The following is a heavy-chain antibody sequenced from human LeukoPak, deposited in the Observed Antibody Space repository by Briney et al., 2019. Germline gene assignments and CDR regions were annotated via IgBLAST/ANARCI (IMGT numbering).Heavy chain of an antibody. D-gene: IGHD2-21*01. CDR2: ISSSSTYI. Sequence: GSLRLSCAASGFTFSRYSVNWVRQAPGKGLEWVSSISSSSTYIYYADSVKGRFTISRGDAENSVYLQMNSLRVDDTAVYYCARDGIGASGDYYWYFDLWGRGTLLTVSS. J-gene: IGHJ2*01. CDR3: ARDGIGASGDYYWYFDL. V-gene: IGHV3-21*01. CDR1: GFTFSRYS.